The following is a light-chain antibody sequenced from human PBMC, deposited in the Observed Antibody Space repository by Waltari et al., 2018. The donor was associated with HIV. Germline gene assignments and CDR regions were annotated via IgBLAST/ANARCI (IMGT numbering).Light chain of an antibody. CDR2: QDT. CDR1: KLGDKY. V-gene: IGLV3-1*01. Sequence: SYEFTQPPSMSVSPGQTAIIACSGDKLGDKYVCWYQQRPGQSPVMVMYQDTERPSGVPERFSGSISGDTASLTISGTQPLDEADYYCQVWDNNNAVFGGGTKLTVL. CDR3: QVWDNNNAV. J-gene: IGLJ2*01.